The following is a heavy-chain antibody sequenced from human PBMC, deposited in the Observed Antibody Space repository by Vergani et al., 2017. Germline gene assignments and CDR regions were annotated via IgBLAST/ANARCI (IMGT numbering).Heavy chain of an antibody. CDR3: ARRRDFWSGYYRPFDY. D-gene: IGHD3-3*01. CDR1: GGSIRSGDYY. V-gene: IGHV4-30-4*01. CDR2: IYYSCRT. Sequence: QVQLQESGPGLVKPSQTLSLTCTVSGGSIRSGDYYWSWIRQPPGKGLEWIGYIYYSCRTYYNPSLKSRVTISVDTSKNQFSLKVSSVTAEDTAVYYCARRRDFWSGYYRPFDYWGQGTLVTVSS. J-gene: IGHJ4*02.